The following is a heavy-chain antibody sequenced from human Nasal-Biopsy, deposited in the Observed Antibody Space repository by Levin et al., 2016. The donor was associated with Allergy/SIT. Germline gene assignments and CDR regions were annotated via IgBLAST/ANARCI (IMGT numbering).Heavy chain of an antibody. CDR2: ISSDGNNK. Sequence: SLKISCAASRFSFSASGMHWVRQAPGKGLEWVADISSDGNNKDYGDAVKGRFTISRDNSRNTLYLQMNSLRPEDTAVYYCAAMDVWGQGTTVTVSS. CDR3: AAMDV. J-gene: IGHJ6*02. V-gene: IGHV3-30*03. CDR1: RFSFSASG.